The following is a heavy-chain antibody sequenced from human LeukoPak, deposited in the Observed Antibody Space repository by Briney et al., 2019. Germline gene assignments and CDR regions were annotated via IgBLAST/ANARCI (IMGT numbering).Heavy chain of an antibody. J-gene: IGHJ4*02. V-gene: IGHV3-11*04. CDR2: ISDSGTTV. D-gene: IGHD1-26*01. CDR1: GFTFTDFY. Sequence: GGSLRLSCAASGFTFTDFYMTWIRQAPGKGLQWVAYISDSGTTVDYADSVKGRFSISRDNTENSLYLQMNSLRVEDTGFYYCARDVGADFRGQGTLVTVSS. CDR3: ARDVGADF.